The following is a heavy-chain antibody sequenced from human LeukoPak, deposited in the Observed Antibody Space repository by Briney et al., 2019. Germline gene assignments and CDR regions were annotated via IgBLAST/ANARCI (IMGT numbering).Heavy chain of an antibody. CDR2: IYYSGST. Sequence: SETLSLTCTVSGGSISSYYWSWIRQPPGQGLEWIGYIYYSGSTTYNPSLKSRVTISVDTSKNQFSLRLSSVTAADTAVYYCARQRSFLESTDTVDYWGQGTLVTVSS. J-gene: IGHJ4*02. CDR1: GGSISSYY. CDR3: ARQRSFLESTDTVDY. V-gene: IGHV4-59*08. D-gene: IGHD3-3*02.